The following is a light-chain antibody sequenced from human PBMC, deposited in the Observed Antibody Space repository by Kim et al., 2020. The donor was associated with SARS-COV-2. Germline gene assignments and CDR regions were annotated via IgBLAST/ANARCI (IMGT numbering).Light chain of an antibody. CDR2: DAS. V-gene: IGKV3-11*01. CDR1: QSVSSY. CDR3: QQRSNWPPIT. J-gene: IGKJ5*01. Sequence: SPGESATLSCRASQSVSSYLAWYRQKPGQAPRLLIYDASNRATGIPARFSGSGSGTDFTLTISSLEPEDVAVYYCQQRSNWPPITFGQGTRLEIK.